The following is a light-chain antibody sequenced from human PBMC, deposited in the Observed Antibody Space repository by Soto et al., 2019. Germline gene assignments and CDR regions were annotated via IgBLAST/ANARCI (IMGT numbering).Light chain of an antibody. V-gene: IGLV2-8*01. CDR2: EVT. J-gene: IGLJ1*01. CDR1: SSDVGGYDY. Sequence: QSALTQPPSASGSPGQLVTISCTGTSSDVGGYDYVSWYQQHPGKAPKLMIYEVTIRPSGVSDRFSGSKSGNTASLTVSGLQAEDEADYYCSSYTGGNPSHVFGTGTKVTVL. CDR3: SSYTGGNPSHV.